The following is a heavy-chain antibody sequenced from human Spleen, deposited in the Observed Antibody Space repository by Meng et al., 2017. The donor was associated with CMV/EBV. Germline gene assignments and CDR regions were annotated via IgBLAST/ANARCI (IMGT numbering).Heavy chain of an antibody. Sequence: YDFTKYCIGWVRQMPGKGLEWMGIIYPGDSDTKYSPSFQGQVTISVDRAINTAYLQWSGLKASDTGLYYCAKTFDGSSHHYGTMTHWGQGTLVTVSS. CDR1: YDFTKYC. CDR3: AKTFDGSSHHYGTMTH. V-gene: IGHV5-51*01. CDR2: IYPGDSDT. D-gene: IGHD3-10*01. J-gene: IGHJ4*02.